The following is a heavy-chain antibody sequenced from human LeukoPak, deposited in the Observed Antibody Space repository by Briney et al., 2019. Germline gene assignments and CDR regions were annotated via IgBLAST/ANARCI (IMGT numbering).Heavy chain of an antibody. CDR2: ISWNSGSI. CDR3: AKGYSYGSPFDY. Sequence: GGSLRLSCAASGFTFDDYAMHWVRHAPGKGLEWVSGISWNSGSIGYADSVKGRFTISRDNAKNSLYLQMNSLRAEDMALYYCAKGYSYGSPFDYWGQGTLVTVSS. V-gene: IGHV3-9*03. D-gene: IGHD5-18*01. J-gene: IGHJ4*02. CDR1: GFTFDDYA.